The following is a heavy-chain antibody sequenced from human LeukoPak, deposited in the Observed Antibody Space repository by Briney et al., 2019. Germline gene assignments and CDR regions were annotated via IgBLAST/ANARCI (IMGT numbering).Heavy chain of an antibody. CDR1: GGSISSYY. V-gene: IGHV4-59*01. J-gene: IGHJ4*02. CDR3: ARVKYYYYGSGPLAY. D-gene: IGHD3-10*01. CDR2: IYYSGST. Sequence: SETLSLTCTVSGGSISSYYWSWIRQPPGKGLEWIGYIYYSGSTNYNPSLKSRVTISVDTSKNQFSLKLSSVTAADTAVYYCARVKYYYYGSGPLAYWGQGTLVTVSS.